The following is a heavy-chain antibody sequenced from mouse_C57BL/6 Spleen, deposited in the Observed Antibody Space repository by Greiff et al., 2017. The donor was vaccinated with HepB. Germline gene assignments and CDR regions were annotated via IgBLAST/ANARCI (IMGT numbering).Heavy chain of an antibody. Sequence: EVHLVESGGGLVKPGGSLKLSCAASGFTFSSYAMSWVRQTPEQRLEWVATISDGGSYTYYPDNVKGRFTISRDNAKNNLYLQMSHLKSEDTAMYYCARDEVTGTFDYWGQGTTLTVSS. J-gene: IGHJ2*01. V-gene: IGHV5-4*01. D-gene: IGHD4-1*01. CDR2: ISDGGSYT. CDR1: GFTFSSYA. CDR3: ARDEVTGTFDY.